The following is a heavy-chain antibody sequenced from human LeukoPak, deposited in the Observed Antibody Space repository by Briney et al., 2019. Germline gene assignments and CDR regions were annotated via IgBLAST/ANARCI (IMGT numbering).Heavy chain of an antibody. CDR3: AREIGGYDILTGYYTVKYYFDY. D-gene: IGHD3-9*01. CDR1: GGSISSSTYY. V-gene: IGHV4-39*01. CDR2: IFYSGST. Sequence: SETLSLTCTVSGGSISSSTYYWGWIRQPPGKGLEWIGNIFYSGSTYYNPSLKSRVTVSVDTSKNQFPLKLSSVTAADTAVYYCAREIGGYDILTGYYTVKYYFDYWGQGTLVTVSS. J-gene: IGHJ4*02.